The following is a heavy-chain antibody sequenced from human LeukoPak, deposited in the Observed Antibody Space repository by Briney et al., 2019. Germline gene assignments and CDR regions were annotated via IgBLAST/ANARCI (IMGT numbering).Heavy chain of an antibody. CDR3: ARQGLGGTYANDAFDI. D-gene: IGHD1-26*01. CDR1: RGSFSSSPFY. Sequence: SSETLSLSCSVSRGSFSSSPFYWGWIRQPPGKGLEWIGTISYSATTFYNPSLRSRITLSVDTSRTQFSLRLRSVTAADSDMYYCARQGLGGTYANDAFDIWGQGKVVTVSS. CDR2: ISYSATT. J-gene: IGHJ3*02. V-gene: IGHV4-39*01.